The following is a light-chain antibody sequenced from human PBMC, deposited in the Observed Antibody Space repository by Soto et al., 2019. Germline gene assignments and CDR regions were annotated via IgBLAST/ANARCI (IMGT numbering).Light chain of an antibody. CDR3: QQYGISPFT. V-gene: IGKV3-20*01. Sequence: EFVLTQSPGTLSLSPGERATLSCRASQTVRNNYLAWYQQKPGQAPRFLIYDASSRATGITDRCSGGGSETDFTLTISRLESEDSAVYYCQQYGISPFTFGGGTKVENK. CDR1: QTVRNNY. CDR2: DAS. J-gene: IGKJ4*01.